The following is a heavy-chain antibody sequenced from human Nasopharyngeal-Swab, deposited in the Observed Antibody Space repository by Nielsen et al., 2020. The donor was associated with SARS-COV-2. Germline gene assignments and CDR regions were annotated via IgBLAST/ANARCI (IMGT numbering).Heavy chain of an antibody. Sequence: SETLSLTWTVSGGPISSYYWSWIRQPAGKGLEWTGRIYTSGSTNYNPSFKSRVTMSADTSKNQFSLKLSSVTAADTAVYYCARGSRFTIFGVVPDYYYGMDVWGQGTTVTVSS. V-gene: IGHV4-4*07. J-gene: IGHJ6*02. CDR2: IYTSGST. CDR3: ARGSRFTIFGVVPDYYYGMDV. CDR1: GGPISSYY. D-gene: IGHD3-3*01.